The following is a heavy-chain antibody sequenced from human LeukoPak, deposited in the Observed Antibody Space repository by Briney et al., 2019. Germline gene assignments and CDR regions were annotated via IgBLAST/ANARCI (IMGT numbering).Heavy chain of an antibody. CDR3: ARGDPYSSGCFDY. J-gene: IGHJ4*02. V-gene: IGHV3-33*01. CDR1: GFTFSSYG. Sequence: GGSLRLSCAASGFTFSSYGMHWVRQALGKGLEWVAVIWYDGSNKYYADSVKGRFTISRDNSKNTLYLQMNSLRAEDTAVYYCARGDPYSSGCFDYWGQGTLVTVSS. CDR2: IWYDGSNK. D-gene: IGHD6-19*01.